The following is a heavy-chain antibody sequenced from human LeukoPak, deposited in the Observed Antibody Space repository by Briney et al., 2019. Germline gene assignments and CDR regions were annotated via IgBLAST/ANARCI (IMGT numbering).Heavy chain of an antibody. CDR3: ARGKYSFDY. J-gene: IGHJ4*02. CDR2: ISSSGSTI. Sequence: PGGSLRLSCAASGFTFSDSYMSWIRQAPGKGLEYISYISSSGSTIYYADSVKGRFTLSRDNAKNSLSLEMNSLRAEDTTVYYCARGKYSFDYWGQGTLVTVSS. V-gene: IGHV3-11*01. CDR1: GFTFSDSY.